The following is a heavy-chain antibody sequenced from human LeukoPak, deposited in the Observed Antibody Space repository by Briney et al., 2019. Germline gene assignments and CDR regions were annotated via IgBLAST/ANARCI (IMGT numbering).Heavy chain of an antibody. D-gene: IGHD1-14*01. J-gene: IGHJ3*02. CDR3: ARGTLTFDAFDI. V-gene: IGHV4-30-4*01. CDR2: IYYSGST. Sequence: PSETLSLTCTVSGGSISSGDYYRSWIRQPPGKGLEWIGYIYYSGSTYYNPSLKSRVTISVDTSKNQFSLKLSSVTAADTAVYYCARGTLTFDAFDIWGQGTMVTVSS. CDR1: GGSISSGDYY.